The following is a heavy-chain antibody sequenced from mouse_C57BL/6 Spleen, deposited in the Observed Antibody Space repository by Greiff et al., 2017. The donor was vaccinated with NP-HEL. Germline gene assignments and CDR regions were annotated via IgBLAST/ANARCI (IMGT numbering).Heavy chain of an antibody. J-gene: IGHJ3*01. CDR1: GYSITSGYY. D-gene: IGHD1-1*02. Sequence: EVQLQESGPGLVKPSQSLSLTCSVTGYSITSGYYWNWIRQFPGNKLEWMGYISYDGSNNYNPSLKNRISITRDTSKNQFFLKLNSVTTEDTATYYCALWDSWFAYWGQGTLVTVSA. CDR2: ISYDGSN. V-gene: IGHV3-6*01. CDR3: ALWDSWFAY.